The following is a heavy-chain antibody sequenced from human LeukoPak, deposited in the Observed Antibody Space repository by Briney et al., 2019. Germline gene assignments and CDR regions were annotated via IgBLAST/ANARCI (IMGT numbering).Heavy chain of an antibody. V-gene: IGHV4-39*01. CDR1: GGSISSGSYY. D-gene: IGHD4-17*01. Sequence: SETLSLTCTVSGGSISSGSYYWGWIRQPPGKGLEWIGSIYYSGSTYYNPSLKSRVTISVDTSKNQFSLKLSSVTAADTAVYYCARHVLGVAVTTGGGDYFDYWGQGTLVTVSS. J-gene: IGHJ4*02. CDR2: IYYSGST. CDR3: ARHVLGVAVTTGGGDYFDY.